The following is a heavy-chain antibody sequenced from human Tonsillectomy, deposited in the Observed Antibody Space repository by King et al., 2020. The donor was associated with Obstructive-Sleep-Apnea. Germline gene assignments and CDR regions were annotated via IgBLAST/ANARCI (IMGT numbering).Heavy chain of an antibody. V-gene: IGHV3-30-3*01. CDR2: ISYEGSNK. J-gene: IGHJ4*02. CDR1: GFNFRSYA. CDR3: ARGPASFH. Sequence: VQLVESGGGVVQPGRSLRLSCAASGFNFRSYAMHWVRQAPGKGLEWVALISYEGSNKYYADSVKDRFTISRDNSKNTLYLQMNSLRAEDLAVYYCARGPASFHWGPGTLVTVSS. D-gene: IGHD2/OR15-2a*01.